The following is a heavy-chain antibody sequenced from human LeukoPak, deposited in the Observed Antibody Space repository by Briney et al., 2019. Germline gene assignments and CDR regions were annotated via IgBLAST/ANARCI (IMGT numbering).Heavy chain of an antibody. CDR1: GYTFTSYG. V-gene: IGHV1-18*01. Sequence: ASVKVSCKASGYTFTSYGISWVRQAPGQGLEWMGWISAYNGNTNYAQKLQGRVTMTTDTSTSTAYMELRSLRSDDTAVYYCARDLGILNWNYRGNAFDIWGQGTMVTVSS. D-gene: IGHD1-7*01. CDR3: ARDLGILNWNYRGNAFDI. CDR2: ISAYNGNT. J-gene: IGHJ3*02.